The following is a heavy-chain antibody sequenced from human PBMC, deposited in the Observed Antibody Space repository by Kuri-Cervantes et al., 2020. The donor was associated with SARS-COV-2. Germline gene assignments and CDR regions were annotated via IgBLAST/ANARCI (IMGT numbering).Heavy chain of an antibody. CDR1: GFIFSNYA. J-gene: IGHJ4*02. V-gene: IGHV3-23*02. CDR2: ISNSGSTI. Sequence: GGSLRLSCAASGFIFSNYAMSWVRQALGKGLERVYTISNSGSTINYEHSVKSRFTISRDSSTNTLFLRMYSLRVYDRAIYFCAKDLVSASYFGSGSPDYWGQGTLVTVSS. D-gene: IGHD3-10*01. CDR3: AKDLVSASYFGSGSPDY.